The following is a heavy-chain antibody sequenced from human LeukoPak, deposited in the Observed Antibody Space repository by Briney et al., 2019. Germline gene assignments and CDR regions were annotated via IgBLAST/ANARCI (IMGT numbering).Heavy chain of an antibody. J-gene: IGHJ4*02. V-gene: IGHV3-33*01. CDR3: ARGLGYSYGYGTDY. CDR2: IWFDGSNQ. D-gene: IGHD5-18*01. Sequence: GGSLRLSCAASGFIFSSYAMHWVRRAPGKGPERVAIIWFDGSNQYYAESVEGRFTVSRDNSKNTLYLQMNSLRAEDTAVYSCARGLGYSYGYGTDYWGQGTLVIASS. CDR1: GFIFSSYA.